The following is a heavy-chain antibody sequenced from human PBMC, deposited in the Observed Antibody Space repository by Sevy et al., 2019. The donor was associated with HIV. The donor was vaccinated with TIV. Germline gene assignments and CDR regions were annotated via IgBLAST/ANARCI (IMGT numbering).Heavy chain of an antibody. Sequence: GSLRLSCAASRFTFSSYGMHWVRQAPGKGLEWVAVISYDGSNKYADSVKGRFTISRDNSKNTLYLQMNSLRPEDTAVYSCAKAQDGSGYSAYGMDVWGQGTTVTVSS. CDR3: AKAQDGSGYSAYGMDV. D-gene: IGHD3-22*01. J-gene: IGHJ6*02. V-gene: IGHV3-30*18. CDR1: RFTFSSYG. CDR2: ISYDGSNK.